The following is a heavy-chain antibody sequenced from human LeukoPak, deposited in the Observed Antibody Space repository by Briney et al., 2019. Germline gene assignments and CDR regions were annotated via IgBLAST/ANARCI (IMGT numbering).Heavy chain of an antibody. V-gene: IGHV1-8*01. D-gene: IGHD3-3*01. CDR2: MNPNSGNT. Sequence: GASVKVSCKASGYTFTIYDINWVRQATGQGLEWMGWMNPNSGNTGYAQKFQGRVTMTRNTSISTAYMELSSLRSEDTAVYYCARGSYYDFWSGPMPLDYWGQGTLVTVSS. J-gene: IGHJ4*02. CDR1: GYTFTIYD. CDR3: ARGSYYDFWSGPMPLDY.